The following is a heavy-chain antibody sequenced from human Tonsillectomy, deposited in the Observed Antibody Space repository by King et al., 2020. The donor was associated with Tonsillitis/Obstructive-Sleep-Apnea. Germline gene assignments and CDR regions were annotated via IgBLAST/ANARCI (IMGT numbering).Heavy chain of an antibody. CDR3: ATSTPARGGVIVIGNYFDY. CDR1: GGSFSGYY. Sequence: VHLQQWGAGLSKPSETLSLTCAVYGGSFSGYYWSWIRQPPGKGLEWIGEINHSGSTNYNPSLKSRVTISVDTSKNQFSLKLRSVTAADTAVYYCATSTPARGGVIVIGNYFDYWGQGTLVTVSS. V-gene: IGHV4-34*01. CDR2: INHSGST. J-gene: IGHJ4*02. D-gene: IGHD3-16*02.